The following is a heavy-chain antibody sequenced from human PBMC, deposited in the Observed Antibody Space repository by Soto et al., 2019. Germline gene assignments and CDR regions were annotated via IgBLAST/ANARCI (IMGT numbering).Heavy chain of an antibody. Sequence: QVQLVQSGAEVKKPGASVKVFCKASGDTFTDYYIHWVRQAPGQGLEWMGTVNPSGGHTTYAQHYLGRMTMTRDTSTSTLYMELTSLTSEGTAIYCCTRGGHVVVVTAALEYWGQGTLVTVSS. J-gene: IGHJ4*02. D-gene: IGHD2-21*02. V-gene: IGHV1-46*01. CDR3: TRGGHVVVVTAALEY. CDR1: GDTFTDYY. CDR2: VNPSGGHT.